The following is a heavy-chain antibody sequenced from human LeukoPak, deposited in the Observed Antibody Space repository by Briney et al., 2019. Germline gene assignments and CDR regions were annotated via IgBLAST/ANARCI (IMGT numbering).Heavy chain of an antibody. V-gene: IGHV3-21*01. J-gene: IGHJ4*02. CDR2: ISSSSSYI. D-gene: IGHD1-14*01. CDR1: GFTFSSYS. CDR3: ARDPRVEIVTTPDY. Sequence: PGGSLRLSCAASGFTFSSYSMNWVRQAPGKGLEWVSSISSSSSYIYYADSVKGRFTISRDNAKNSLYLQMNSLRAEDTAVCYCARDPRVEIVTTPDYWGQGTLVTVSS.